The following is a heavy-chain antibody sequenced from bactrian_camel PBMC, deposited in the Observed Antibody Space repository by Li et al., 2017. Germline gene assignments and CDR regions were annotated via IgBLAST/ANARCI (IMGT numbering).Heavy chain of an antibody. CDR1: GYIRC. D-gene: IGHD3*01. CDR2: INSIGGT. J-gene: IGHJ4*01. CDR3: AVGSPYMRVWDEYVPAPGDFQF. Sequence: HVQLVESGGGSVEAGGSLNLSCTYQGYIRCMAWFRQAPGKEREKVATINSIGGTTYVDSVKGRFTISKDNDKNTLYLEMNGLKPEDSAVYICAVGSPYMRVWDEYVPAPGDFQFWGQGTQVTVS. V-gene: IGHV3S53*01.